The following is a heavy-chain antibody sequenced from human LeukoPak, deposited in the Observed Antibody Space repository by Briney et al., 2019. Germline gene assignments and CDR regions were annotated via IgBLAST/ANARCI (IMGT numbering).Heavy chain of an antibody. V-gene: IGHV3-23*01. J-gene: IGHJ4*02. CDR3: AKDIYHASGSSKFDY. D-gene: IGHD3-10*01. CDR1: GFTFSTYW. Sequence: PGGSLRLSCAASGFTFSTYWMSWVRQAPGKGLEWVSAISGSGTGGRTFYADSVKGRFTISRDNSKNTLYLHMNSLRAEDTAVYYCAKDIYHASGSSKFDYWGQGTLVSVSS. CDR2: ISGSGTGGRT.